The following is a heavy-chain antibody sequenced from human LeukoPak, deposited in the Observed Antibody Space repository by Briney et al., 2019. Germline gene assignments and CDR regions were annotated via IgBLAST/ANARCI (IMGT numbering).Heavy chain of an antibody. CDR3: AKGVRFLYWCMLDY. V-gene: IGHV3-23*01. CDR1: GFTFSAYA. CDR2: ISGTAAST. D-gene: IGHD2-8*02. Sequence: GGSLRLSCAASGFTFSAYALSWVRQAPGKGLEWVSAISGTAASTYYADSVKGRFTISRDNSKSTLYLQMNSLRAEDTAIYYCAKGVRFLYWCMLDYWGQGSLVTVSS. J-gene: IGHJ4*02.